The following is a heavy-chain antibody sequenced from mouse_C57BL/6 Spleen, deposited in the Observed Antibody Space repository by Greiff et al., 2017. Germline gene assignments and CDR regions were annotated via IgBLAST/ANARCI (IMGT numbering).Heavy chain of an antibody. Sequence: QVQLQQPGAELVKPGASVKLSCKASGYTFTSYWMHWVKQRPGQGLEWIGMIHPNSGSTNYNEKFKSKATLTVDKSSSTAYMQLSSLTSEASAVYYCARPSSGTGGYYAMDYWGQGTSVTVSS. CDR2: IHPNSGST. CDR1: GYTFTSYW. D-gene: IGHD4-1*01. V-gene: IGHV1-64*01. CDR3: ARPSSGTGGYYAMDY. J-gene: IGHJ4*01.